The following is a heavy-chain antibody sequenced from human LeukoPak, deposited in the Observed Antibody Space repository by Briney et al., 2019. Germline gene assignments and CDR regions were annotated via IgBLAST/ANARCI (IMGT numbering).Heavy chain of an antibody. CDR1: GFTSSTYD. D-gene: IGHD3-9*01. V-gene: IGHV3-23*01. CDR3: AKGGYFDFEN. J-gene: IGHJ3*01. Sequence: PGGSLRLSCSASGFTSSTYDMQWVRQAPGMGLEWVSGTSRSGSTYYTDSVKGRFTISRDNSKNTLDLQMNSLRAEDTAVYYCAKGGYFDFENWGQGTRVTVSS. CDR2: TSRSGST.